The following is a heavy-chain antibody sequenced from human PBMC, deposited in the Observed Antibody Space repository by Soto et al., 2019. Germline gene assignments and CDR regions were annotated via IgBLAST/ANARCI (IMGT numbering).Heavy chain of an antibody. Sequence: PSETLSLTCAVSGDSISGSQWWSWVRLPPGKGLEWIGEISHTGTTNYNPSLKSRVTMSVDKPKNQFSLNLTSVTAADTAVYYCAGAKSVVGDYYGMDVWGQGTTVTVSS. D-gene: IGHD2-2*01. J-gene: IGHJ6*02. CDR2: ISHTGTT. V-gene: IGHV4-4*02. CDR3: AGAKSVVGDYYGMDV. CDR1: GDSISGSQW.